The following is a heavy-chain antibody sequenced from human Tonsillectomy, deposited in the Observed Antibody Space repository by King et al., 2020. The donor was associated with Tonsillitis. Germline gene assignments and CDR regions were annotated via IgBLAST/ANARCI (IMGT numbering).Heavy chain of an antibody. V-gene: IGHV3-33*01. CDR1: GFTFSSYG. D-gene: IGHD2-8*01. Sequence: VQLVESGGGVVQPGRSLRLSCAASGFTFSSYGMYWVRQAPGKGLEWVAVIWYDGSNKYYADSVKGRFTISRDNSKNTLYLQMNSLRAEDTAVYYCARGGVHLDYWGQGTLVTVSS. CDR2: IWYDGSNK. J-gene: IGHJ4*02. CDR3: ARGGVHLDY.